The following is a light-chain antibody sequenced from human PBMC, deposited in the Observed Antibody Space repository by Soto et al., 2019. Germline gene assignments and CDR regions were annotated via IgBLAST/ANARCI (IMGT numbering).Light chain of an antibody. Sequence: EIVLTQSPATLSVSPGEGATLSCSASQNVYTDLAWYQQKPGQAPRLLIYGASTRATDMPGRFSGRGSGTEFTLTISSLQSEYFAVYYCQQYKKWPRTFGQGTKVDIK. V-gene: IGKV3-15*01. CDR3: QQYKKWPRT. J-gene: IGKJ1*01. CDR2: GAS. CDR1: QNVYTD.